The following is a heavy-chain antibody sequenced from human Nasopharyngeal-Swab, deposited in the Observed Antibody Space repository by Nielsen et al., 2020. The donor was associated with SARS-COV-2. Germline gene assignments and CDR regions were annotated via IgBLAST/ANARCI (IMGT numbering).Heavy chain of an antibody. Sequence: WIRQPPGKGLEWIGSIYYSVGTYYNPSHKSRVTISVDTSKNQFSLRLSSVTAADTAVYYCASLGKDNSGWSDYWGQGTLVTVSS. CDR3: ASLGKDNSGWSDY. CDR2: IYYSVGT. V-gene: IGHV4-39*01. J-gene: IGHJ4*02. D-gene: IGHD6-19*01.